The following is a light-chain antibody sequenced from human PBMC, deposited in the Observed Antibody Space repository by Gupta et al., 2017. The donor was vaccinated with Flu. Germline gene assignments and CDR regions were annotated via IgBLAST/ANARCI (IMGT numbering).Light chain of an antibody. CDR3: QQYSSYST. CDR2: MAS. CDR1: QSISSW. Sequence: DIQMTQSPSALSASVGDSVTITCRARQSISSWLAWYQQKPGKAPKLLIYMASSLESGVPSRFSGSGLGTEFSLTISSPQTDDSATYYGQQYSSYSTFGQGTKVEIK. J-gene: IGKJ1*01. V-gene: IGKV1-5*03.